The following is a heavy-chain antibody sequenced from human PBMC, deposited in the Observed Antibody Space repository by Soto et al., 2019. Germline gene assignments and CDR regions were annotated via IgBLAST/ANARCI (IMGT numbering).Heavy chain of an antibody. CDR1: GGSISTYY. Sequence: PSETLSLTCSVSGGSISTYYWSWIRQSPGKGLEWIGYIYYSGSTNYNPSLKSRVTISLDTSKNQFSLKLSSVTAADTAVYYCARQVVNSGYEWDPYYFDYWGQGTLVTVSS. J-gene: IGHJ4*02. V-gene: IGHV4-59*08. CDR3: ARQVVNSGYEWDPYYFDY. CDR2: IYYSGST. D-gene: IGHD5-12*01.